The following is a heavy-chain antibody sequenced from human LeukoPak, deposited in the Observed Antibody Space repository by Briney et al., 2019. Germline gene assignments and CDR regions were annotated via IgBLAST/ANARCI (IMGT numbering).Heavy chain of an antibody. D-gene: IGHD3-22*01. V-gene: IGHV4-34*01. CDR3: ATFAGDYDSSGYKLAYFQH. Sequence: SETLSLTCAVYGGSFSGYYWSWIRQPPGKGLEWIGEINHSGSTNYNPSLKSRVTISVDTSKNQFSLKLSSVTAADTAVYYCATFAGDYDSSGYKLAYFQHWGQGTLVTVSS. J-gene: IGHJ1*01. CDR1: GGSFSGYY. CDR2: INHSGST.